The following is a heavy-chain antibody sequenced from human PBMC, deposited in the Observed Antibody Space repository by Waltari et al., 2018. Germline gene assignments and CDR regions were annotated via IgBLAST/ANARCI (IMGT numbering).Heavy chain of an antibody. J-gene: IGHJ4*02. D-gene: IGHD6-13*01. V-gene: IGHV4-38-2*01. Sequence: QVQLQESGPGLVKPSETLSLTCDVSGYSIHRGYFWGWVRQPPGKVLEWIGTIFHAGFTYYTPSLKGRVSMSVDTSKNQFSLNLSSVTAADTAVYYCARAPGVAAAAYFDYWGQGILVTVSS. CDR1: GYSIHRGYF. CDR3: ARAPGVAAAAYFDY. CDR2: IFHAGFT.